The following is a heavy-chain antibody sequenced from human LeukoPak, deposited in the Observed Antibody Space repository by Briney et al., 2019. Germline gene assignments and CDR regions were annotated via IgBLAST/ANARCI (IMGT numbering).Heavy chain of an antibody. Sequence: GGSLRLSCAASGFTFSSHWMHWVRQAPGKGLVWVTRISSDGSSTRYADSVKGRFTISRDNAKNSLYLQMSSLRAEDTAVYYCARGGGGYSDHWGQGTLVTVSS. CDR2: ISSDGSST. V-gene: IGHV3-74*01. CDR3: ARGGGGYSDH. D-gene: IGHD3-16*01. J-gene: IGHJ4*02. CDR1: GFTFSSHW.